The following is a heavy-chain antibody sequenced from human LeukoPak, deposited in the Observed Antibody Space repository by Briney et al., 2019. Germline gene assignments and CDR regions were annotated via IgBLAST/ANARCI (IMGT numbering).Heavy chain of an antibody. CDR2: ISYSGST. J-gene: IGHJ5*02. Sequence: SETLSLTCTVSGGSVSPYFWSWIRQPPGKGLEWIGYISYSGSTNYNPSLKSRVTISVDTSKNQFSLQLSSVTAADTAVYYCARDDYRGVTNFDPWGQGTLVTVSS. CDR1: GGSVSPYF. V-gene: IGHV4-59*02. CDR3: ARDDYRGVTNFDP. D-gene: IGHD3-10*01.